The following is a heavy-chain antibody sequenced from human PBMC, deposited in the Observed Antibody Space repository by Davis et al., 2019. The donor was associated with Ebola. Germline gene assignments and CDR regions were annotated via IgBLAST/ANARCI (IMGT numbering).Heavy chain of an antibody. J-gene: IGHJ6*02. CDR3: ARHAGELSYGMDV. D-gene: IGHD1-7*01. CDR1: GGSVSSDSYY. CDR2: IYYTGAA. V-gene: IGHV4-61*01. Sequence: SETLSLTCSVSGGSVSSDSYYWSWIRQTPGKGLEWIGYIYYTGAANYNPSLKSRVTISVDTSKNQFSLKLSSVTAADTAVYYCARHAGELSYGMDVWGQGTTVTVSS.